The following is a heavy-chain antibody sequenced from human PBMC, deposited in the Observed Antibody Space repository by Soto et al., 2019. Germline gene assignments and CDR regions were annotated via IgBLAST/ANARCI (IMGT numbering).Heavy chain of an antibody. J-gene: IGHJ5*02. Sequence: SLRLSCAASXFTFRSFTMNWVRQAPGKGLEWVSTISSNSAYIYYTDALRGRFTISRDNAKNSLHLQMNSLRAEDTAVYYCTRDASRDSSARGWFDPWGPGTLVTVS. CDR3: TRDASRDSSARGWFDP. CDR1: XFTFRSFT. V-gene: IGHV3-21*01. D-gene: IGHD6-13*01. CDR2: ISSNSAYI.